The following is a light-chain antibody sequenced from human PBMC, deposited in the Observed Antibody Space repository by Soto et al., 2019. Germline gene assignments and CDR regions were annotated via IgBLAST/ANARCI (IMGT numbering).Light chain of an antibody. J-gene: IGKJ1*01. V-gene: IGKV1-5*03. CDR1: QSISSW. CDR3: QQYNSYWT. Sequence: DIQMTQSPSTLSASVGDRVTITCRASQSISSWLAWYQQKPGKAPKLLIYKSSSLESGVPSRFSGSGSGTEFTLTVSSPQPDDFATYYCQQYNSYWTFGQGNKVEIK. CDR2: KSS.